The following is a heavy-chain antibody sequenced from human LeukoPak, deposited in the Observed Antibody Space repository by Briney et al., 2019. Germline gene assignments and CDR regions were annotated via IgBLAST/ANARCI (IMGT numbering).Heavy chain of an antibody. V-gene: IGHV1-2*02. CDR3: AREAFTFGGDTPFDY. J-gene: IGHJ4*02. CDR1: GYTFTDYY. Sequence: GASVKVSCKASGYTFTDYYMHWVRQAPGQGLEWMGWLNPNSGDTNYAQKFQGRVSMTRDSSISTAYMDLSDLRSDDTAVYYCAREAFTFGGDTPFDYWGQGTLVTVSS. CDR2: LNPNSGDT. D-gene: IGHD3-16*01.